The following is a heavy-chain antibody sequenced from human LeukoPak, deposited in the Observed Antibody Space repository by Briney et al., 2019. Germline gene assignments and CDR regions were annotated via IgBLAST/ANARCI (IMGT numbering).Heavy chain of an antibody. J-gene: IGHJ5*02. V-gene: IGHV1-69*13. D-gene: IGHD2-21*02. CDR3: AREAISYCGGDCYSGWFDP. CDR1: GGTFSSYA. CDR2: IIPIFGTA. Sequence: SVKVSCKASGGTFSSYAISWVRQAPGQGLEWMGGIIPIFGTATYAQKFQGRVTITADESTSTAYMELSSLRSEDTAVYYCAREAISYCGGDCYSGWFDPWGQGTLVTVSS.